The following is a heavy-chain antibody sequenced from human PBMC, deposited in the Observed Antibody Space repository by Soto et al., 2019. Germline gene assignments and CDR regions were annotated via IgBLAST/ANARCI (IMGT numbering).Heavy chain of an antibody. J-gene: IGHJ6*02. CDR3: ARCVGLNVGIAVRYNNYAMDV. CDR2: IIPIFGTA. D-gene: IGHD6-19*01. Sequence: QVQLMQSGAEVKKPGSSVKVSCNASGGTFSSYAISWVRQAPGHGLEWMGVIIPIFGTANYAQKFQDRVTITAYSTTSPAYMERSSLTSEDTAVYYCARCVGLNVGIAVRYNNYAMDVWGQGTTVTVAS. V-gene: IGHV1-69*01. CDR1: GGTFSSYA.